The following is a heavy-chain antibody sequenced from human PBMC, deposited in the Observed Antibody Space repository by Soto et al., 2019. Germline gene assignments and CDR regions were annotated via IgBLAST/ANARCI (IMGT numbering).Heavy chain of an antibody. CDR1: GGAINDHY. CDR2: IYYNGNT. CDR3: ARVRTGYFDY. Sequence: SVTLSLTCTLSGGAINDHYWSFIRQPPGKGLEWTGYIYYNGNTNYNPSLESRVTISVGRSRNQFSLRLTSLTAADTAVYYCARVRTGYFDYWGRGALVTVSS. D-gene: IGHD3-9*01. V-gene: IGHV4-59*11. J-gene: IGHJ4*02.